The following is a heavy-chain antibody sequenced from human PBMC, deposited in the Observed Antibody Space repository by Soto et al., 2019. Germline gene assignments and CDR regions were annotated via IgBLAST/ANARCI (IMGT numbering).Heavy chain of an antibody. Sequence: GGSLRLSCAASGFTFSSYGMHWVRQAPGKGLEWVAVISYDGSNKYYADSVKGRFTISRDNSKNTLYLQMNSLRAEDTAVYYCAKGYSGYDAHDYWGQGTLVTVSS. D-gene: IGHD5-12*01. CDR1: GFTFSSYG. J-gene: IGHJ4*02. V-gene: IGHV3-30*18. CDR3: AKGYSGYDAHDY. CDR2: ISYDGSNK.